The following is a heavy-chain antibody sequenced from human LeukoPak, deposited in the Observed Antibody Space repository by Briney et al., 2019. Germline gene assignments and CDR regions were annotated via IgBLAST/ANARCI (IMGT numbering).Heavy chain of an antibody. CDR2: IYYSGST. Sequence: PSETLSLTCSVSGASLSSRTSYWGWIRQPPGKGLEWIGSIYYSGSTYYNPSLKSRVTISVDTSKNQFSLKLSSVTAADTAVYYCARDYGYSNYFDYWGQGTLVTVSS. D-gene: IGHD4-11*01. V-gene: IGHV4-39*07. CDR1: GASLSSRTSY. J-gene: IGHJ4*02. CDR3: ARDYGYSNYFDY.